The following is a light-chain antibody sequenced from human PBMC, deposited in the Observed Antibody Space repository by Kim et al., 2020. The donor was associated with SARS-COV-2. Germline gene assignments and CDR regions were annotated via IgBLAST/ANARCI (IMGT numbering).Light chain of an antibody. Sequence: DIQMTQSPSSLSASVGDRVTIPCRASQSISSYLNWYQQKPGKVPKLLISAASSLQSGVPSRFSGSGSGTDFTLTISSLQPEDFATYYCQQSYGIPRTFGQGTKV. CDR3: QQSYGIPRT. V-gene: IGKV1-39*01. J-gene: IGKJ1*01. CDR1: QSISSY. CDR2: AAS.